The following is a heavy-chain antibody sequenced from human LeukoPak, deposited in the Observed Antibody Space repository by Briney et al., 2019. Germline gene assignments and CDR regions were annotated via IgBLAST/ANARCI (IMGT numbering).Heavy chain of an antibody. CDR1: GFTFSSYE. CDR3: AVLLKIYYYGSGDDI. D-gene: IGHD3-10*01. V-gene: IGHV3-53*01. Sequence: GGSLRLSCAASGFTFSSYEMNWLRQAPGKGLEWVSVIYSGGTTYYTDSVKGRFTISRDNYKNTLYLQMNSLRAEDTAVYYCAVLLKIYYYGSGDDIWGQGTMVTVSS. J-gene: IGHJ3*02. CDR2: IYSGGTT.